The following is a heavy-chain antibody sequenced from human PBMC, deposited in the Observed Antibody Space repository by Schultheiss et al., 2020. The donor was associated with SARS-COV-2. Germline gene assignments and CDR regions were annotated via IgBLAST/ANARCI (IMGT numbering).Heavy chain of an antibody. V-gene: IGHV4-30-4*01. CDR3: ARSFYGDPPVFDI. CDR1: GGSISSGGYY. Sequence: SETLSLTCTVSGGSISSGGYYWSWIRQPPGKGLEWIGYIYYSGSTYYNPSLKSRVTISVDTSKNQFSLKLSSVTAADTAVYYCARSFYGDPPVFDIWGQGTMVTVSS. J-gene: IGHJ3*02. D-gene: IGHD4-17*01. CDR2: IYYSGST.